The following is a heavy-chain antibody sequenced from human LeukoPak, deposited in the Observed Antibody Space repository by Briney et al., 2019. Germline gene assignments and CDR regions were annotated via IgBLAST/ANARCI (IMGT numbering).Heavy chain of an antibody. D-gene: IGHD3-22*01. Sequence: PRGSLRHSCVGPGITVSSNYMNWVRQAPGKGLEWVSVIYIGGDTYYADSVKGRFTICRDNSKNTLYLQMTCLRAEDTAVYYCARESYYYDSSGYYAYYFDYWGQGTLVTVSS. V-gene: IGHV3-53*01. J-gene: IGHJ4*02. CDR1: GITVSSNY. CDR3: ARESYYYDSSGYYAYYFDY. CDR2: IYIGGDT.